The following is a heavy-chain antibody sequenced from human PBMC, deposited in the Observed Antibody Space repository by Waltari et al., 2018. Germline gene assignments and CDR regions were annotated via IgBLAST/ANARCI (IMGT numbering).Heavy chain of an antibody. Sequence: QVQLEESGPGLVKPSATLSLFRAGSGYSFSDGFYWGWIRQPPGKGLEWIASIYHSGSTYFNPSLKGRATISVDTSKNQFSLNLNSVTAADTAVYYCARHGRYSVYDRFDYWGQGTLVTVSS. D-gene: IGHD5-12*01. J-gene: IGHJ4*02. CDR2: IYHSGST. CDR1: GYSFSDGFY. V-gene: IGHV4-38-2*01. CDR3: ARHGRYSVYDRFDY.